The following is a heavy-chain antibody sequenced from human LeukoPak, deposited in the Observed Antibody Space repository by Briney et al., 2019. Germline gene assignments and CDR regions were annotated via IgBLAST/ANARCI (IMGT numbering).Heavy chain of an antibody. J-gene: IGHJ4*02. D-gene: IGHD3-10*01. CDR2: INSDGSTT. Sequence: GGSLRLSCGASGFTFSSYWMHWVRQAPGKGLVWISRINSDGSTTSYADSVKGRFTISRDNAKNTLYLQMNSLRAEDTAVYYCARGNYYGQDYWGQGTLVAVSS. CDR1: GFTFSSYW. V-gene: IGHV3-74*01. CDR3: ARGNYYGQDY.